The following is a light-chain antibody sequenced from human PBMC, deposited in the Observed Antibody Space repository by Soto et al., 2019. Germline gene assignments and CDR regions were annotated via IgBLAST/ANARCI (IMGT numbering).Light chain of an antibody. CDR3: QQYYSYPRT. J-gene: IGKJ1*01. Sequence: DIEMTQSPSSLSVSVGDSVTINCRTSQSIATYLNWYQQKPGKAPKLLVYAASSLQSGVPSRFSDSGSGTEFTLTISCLQSEDFATYYCQQYYSYPRTFGQGTKVDI. CDR2: AAS. CDR1: QSIATY. V-gene: IGKV1-39*01.